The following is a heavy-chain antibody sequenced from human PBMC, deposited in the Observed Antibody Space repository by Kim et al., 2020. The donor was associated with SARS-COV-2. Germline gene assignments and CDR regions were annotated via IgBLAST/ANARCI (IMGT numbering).Heavy chain of an antibody. V-gene: IGHV4-30-2*01. CDR2: IYHSGST. CDR1: GGSISSGGYS. D-gene: IGHD3-10*01. Sequence: SETLSLTCAVSGGSISSGGYSWSWIRQPPGKGLEWIVYIYHSGSTYYNPSLKSRVTISVDRSKNQFSLKLSSVTAADTAVYYCARERPSQEYAFDIWGQGTMVTVSS. CDR3: ARERPSQEYAFDI. J-gene: IGHJ3*02.